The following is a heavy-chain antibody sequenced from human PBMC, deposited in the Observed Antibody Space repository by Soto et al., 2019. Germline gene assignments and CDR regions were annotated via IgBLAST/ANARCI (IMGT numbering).Heavy chain of an antibody. Sequence: QVQLQESGPGLVKPSQTLSLTCTVSGGSISSGDYYWSWIRQPPGKGLEWIGYIYYSGSTSYNPALKTRVTISVDTSKNQFSLKLSSVTAADTAVYYCARANYDFWSGYSYYFDYWGQGTLVTVSS. V-gene: IGHV4-30-4*01. J-gene: IGHJ4*02. CDR2: IYYSGST. CDR1: GGSISSGDYY. CDR3: ARANYDFWSGYSYYFDY. D-gene: IGHD3-3*01.